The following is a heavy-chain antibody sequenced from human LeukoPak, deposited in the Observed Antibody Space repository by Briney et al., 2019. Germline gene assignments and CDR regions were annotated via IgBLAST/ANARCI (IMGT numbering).Heavy chain of an antibody. Sequence: QPGGSLRLSCAASGFTFSSYGMSWVRQAPGKGLEWVSAISGYGGSTYYADSVRGRFTLSSDGFRNTVYLQLNNLRVEDTAIYYCARASWVSSTDAVRWGQGTLVTVSS. CDR2: ISGYGGST. CDR3: ARASWVSSTDAVR. J-gene: IGHJ4*02. D-gene: IGHD3-16*01. V-gene: IGHV3-23*01. CDR1: GFTFSSYG.